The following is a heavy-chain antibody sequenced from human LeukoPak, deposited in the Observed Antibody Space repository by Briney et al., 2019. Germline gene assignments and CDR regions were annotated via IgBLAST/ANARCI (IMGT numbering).Heavy chain of an antibody. Sequence: KAGESLKISCKGSGYSFTSYWIGWVRQMPGKGLEWVGIIYPGDSDTRYSPSFQGQVTISADKSISTAYLQWSSLKASDTAMYYCARRPVAGTPYYYYGMDVWGQGTTVTVSS. CDR1: GYSFTSYW. CDR3: ARRPVAGTPYYYYGMDV. D-gene: IGHD6-19*01. CDR2: IYPGDSDT. V-gene: IGHV5-51*01. J-gene: IGHJ6*02.